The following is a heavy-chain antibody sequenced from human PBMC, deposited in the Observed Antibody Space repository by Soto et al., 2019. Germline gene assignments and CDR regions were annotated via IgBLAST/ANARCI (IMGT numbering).Heavy chain of an antibody. CDR1: GGSFSSYA. CDR2: TIPILGTA. V-gene: IGHV1-69*01. J-gene: IGHJ4*02. CDR3: ARGESSDTGDY. D-gene: IGHD3-22*01. Sequence: QVQLVQSGAEVKKPGSSVKVSCKASGGSFSSYAFSWVRQAPGQGLEWMGGTIPILGTADYAQKFQGRLTITADESASTSYMELSNLRSEDTAVYYCARGESSDTGDYWGQGTLVTVSS.